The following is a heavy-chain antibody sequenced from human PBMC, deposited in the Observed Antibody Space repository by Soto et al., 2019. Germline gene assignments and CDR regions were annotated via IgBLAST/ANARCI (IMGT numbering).Heavy chain of an antibody. Sequence: QVQLVESGGGLVKPGGSLRLSCAASGFTFSDYYMSWIRQAPGKGPEWVSYISSSSSYTNYADSVKGRFTISRDNAKNSLYLQMNSLRAEDTAVYYCARVYNKNWFDPWGQGTLVTVSS. CDR3: ARVYNKNWFDP. J-gene: IGHJ5*02. CDR2: ISSSSSYT. CDR1: GFTFSDYY. D-gene: IGHD1-20*01. V-gene: IGHV3-11*06.